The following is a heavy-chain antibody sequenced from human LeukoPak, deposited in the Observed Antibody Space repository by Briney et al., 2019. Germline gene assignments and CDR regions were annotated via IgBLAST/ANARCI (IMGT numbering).Heavy chain of an antibody. Sequence: PSETLSLTCTVSGASINSHFWSWIRQPAGKGLEWIGRIYISGSTNYNSSLQSRLTMSVDTSKNQFSLKLSSVTAADTAVYYCARDYDSSGYYGDAFGIWGQGTMVTVSS. CDR2: IYISGST. J-gene: IGHJ3*02. CDR3: ARDYDSSGYYGDAFGI. V-gene: IGHV4-4*07. D-gene: IGHD3-22*01. CDR1: GASINSHF.